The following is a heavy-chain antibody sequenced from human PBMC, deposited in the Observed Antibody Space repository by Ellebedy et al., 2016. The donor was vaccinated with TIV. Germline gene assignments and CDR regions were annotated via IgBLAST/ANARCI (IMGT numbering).Heavy chain of an antibody. CDR2: IYYSGST. CDR3: ARGRLSSITMVLGWFDP. V-gene: IGHV4-34*01. Sequence: GSLRLSXAVYGGSFSGYYWSWIRQPPGKGLEWIGSIYYSGSTYYNPSLKSRVTISVDTSKNQFSLKLSSVTAADTAVYYCARGRLSSITMVLGWFDPWGQGTLVTVSS. J-gene: IGHJ5*02. D-gene: IGHD3-10*01. CDR1: GGSFSGYY.